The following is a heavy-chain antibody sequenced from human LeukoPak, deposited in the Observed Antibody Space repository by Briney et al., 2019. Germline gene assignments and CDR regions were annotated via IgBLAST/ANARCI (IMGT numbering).Heavy chain of an antibody. Sequence: SETLSLTCTVSGGSISSSSYYWGWIRQPPGKGLEWIGSIYYRGSTYYNPSLKSRVTISVDTSKNQFSLKLSSVTAADTAVYYCATVVVVTAIRGSPNWFDPWGQGTLVTVSS. J-gene: IGHJ5*02. CDR3: ATVVVVTAIRGSPNWFDP. CDR2: IYYRGST. D-gene: IGHD2-21*02. V-gene: IGHV4-39*01. CDR1: GGSISSSSYY.